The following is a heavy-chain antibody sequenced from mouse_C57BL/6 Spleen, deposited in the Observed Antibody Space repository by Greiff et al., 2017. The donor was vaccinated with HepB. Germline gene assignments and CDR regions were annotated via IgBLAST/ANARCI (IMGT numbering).Heavy chain of an antibody. J-gene: IGHJ1*03. CDR3: ARGYYGSSHWYFDV. D-gene: IGHD1-1*01. Sequence: EVQLQQSGAELVKPGASVKLSCTASGFNIKDYYMHWVKQRTEQGLEWIGRIDPEDGETKYAPKLQGKATITADTSSNTAYLQLSSLTSEDTAVYYGARGYYGSSHWYFDVWGTGTTVTVSA. V-gene: IGHV14-2*01. CDR1: GFNIKDYY. CDR2: IDPEDGET.